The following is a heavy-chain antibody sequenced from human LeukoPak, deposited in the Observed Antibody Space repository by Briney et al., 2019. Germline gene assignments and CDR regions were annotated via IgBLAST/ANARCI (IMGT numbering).Heavy chain of an antibody. V-gene: IGHV3-23*01. CDR2: IXGSXAGT. J-gene: IGHJ4*02. CDR1: GFTFSNYA. Sequence: GGSLRLSCAASGFTFSNYAMSXVRQAPGKGXEWVSTIXGSXAGTYYADSVKGRFTISRDNSKNTLYLQMHSLRAEDTAVYYCATNTSSWSFDYWGQGTLVTVSS. D-gene: IGHD6-13*01. CDR3: ATNTSSWSFDY.